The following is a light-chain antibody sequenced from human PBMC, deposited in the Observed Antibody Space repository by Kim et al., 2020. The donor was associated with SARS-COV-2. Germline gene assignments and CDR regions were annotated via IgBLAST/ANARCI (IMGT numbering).Light chain of an antibody. J-gene: IGKJ4*02. CDR3: QHYNNQHLT. Sequence: EIVMTQSPPTLSVSPGERITLSCRASQSISSNLAWYQQRPGQAPRLLIFDAFTRVTGIPQRFSGSGSGTEFTLTISSLQSEDFAVYYCQHYNNQHLTFGGGTKVDIK. V-gene: IGKV3-15*01. CDR1: QSISSN. CDR2: DAF.